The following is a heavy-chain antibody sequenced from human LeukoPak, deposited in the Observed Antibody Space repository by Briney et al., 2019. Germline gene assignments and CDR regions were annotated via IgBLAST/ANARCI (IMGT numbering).Heavy chain of an antibody. CDR3: ARYDATVTRGFDY. CDR1: GGTFSSYA. D-gene: IGHD4-17*01. Sequence: ASVKVSCKASGGTFSSYAISWVRQAPGQGLEWTGGIIPIFGTANYAQKFQGRVTITADESTSTAYMELSSLRSEDTAVYYCARYDATVTRGFDYWGQGTLVTVSS. V-gene: IGHV1-69*13. CDR2: IIPIFGTA. J-gene: IGHJ4*02.